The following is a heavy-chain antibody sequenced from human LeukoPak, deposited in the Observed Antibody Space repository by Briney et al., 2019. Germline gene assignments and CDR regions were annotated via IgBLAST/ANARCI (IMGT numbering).Heavy chain of an antibody. V-gene: IGHV3-30*02. J-gene: IGHJ4*02. D-gene: IGHD3-22*01. CDR3: AKAPAFHYYDSSVDY. CDR2: IRYDGSNK. Sequence: AGGSLRLSCAASGFTFSSYGMHWVRQAPGKGLEWVAFIRYDGSNKYYADSVKGRFTISRDNSKNTLYLQMNSLRAEDTAVYYCAKAPAFHYYDSSVDYWGQGTLVTVSS. CDR1: GFTFSSYG.